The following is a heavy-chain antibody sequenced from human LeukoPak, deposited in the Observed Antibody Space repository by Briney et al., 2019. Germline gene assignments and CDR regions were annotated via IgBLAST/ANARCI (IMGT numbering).Heavy chain of an antibody. CDR3: ARWGQLNWFDP. Sequence: RTSETLSLTCTVSGGSISSYYWSWIRQPAGKGLEWIGRIYTSGSTNYNPSPKSRVTMSVDTSKNQFSLKLSSVTAADTAVYYCARWGQLNWFDPWGQGTLVTVSS. CDR2: IYTSGST. J-gene: IGHJ5*02. V-gene: IGHV4-4*07. CDR1: GGSISSYY. D-gene: IGHD2-2*01.